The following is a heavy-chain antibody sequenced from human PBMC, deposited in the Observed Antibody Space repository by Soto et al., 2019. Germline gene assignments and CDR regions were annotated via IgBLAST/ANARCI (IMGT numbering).Heavy chain of an antibody. J-gene: IGHJ6*02. CDR2: ISGSGANT. Sequence: EVQLLESGGGLVQPGGSQRLSCAASGFTFSGYAMPWVRQAPGKGLEWVSSISGSGANTYYADSVKGRFTISRDNSKNTLSLQMTSLRADDTAVYYCAKSPDFYYDGMDVWGQGTTVTVSS. CDR3: AKSPDFYYDGMDV. CDR1: GFTFSGYA. V-gene: IGHV3-23*01.